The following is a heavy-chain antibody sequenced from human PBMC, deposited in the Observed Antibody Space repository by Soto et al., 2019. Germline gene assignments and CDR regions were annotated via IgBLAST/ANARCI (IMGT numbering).Heavy chain of an antibody. CDR2: ISSSSTI. Sequence: PGGSLRLSCAASGFTFIDYYMNWVRQAPGKGLEWVSSISSSSTIYYADSVKGRFTISRDNAKNSLYLQMNSLRAEDTAVYYCARDPRIAVAGTGYWGQGTLVTVSS. V-gene: IGHV3-11*04. CDR1: GFTFIDYY. D-gene: IGHD6-19*01. CDR3: ARDPRIAVAGTGY. J-gene: IGHJ4*02.